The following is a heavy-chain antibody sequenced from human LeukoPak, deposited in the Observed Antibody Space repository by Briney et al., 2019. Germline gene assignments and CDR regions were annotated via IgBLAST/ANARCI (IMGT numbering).Heavy chain of an antibody. Sequence: SETLSLTCAVYGGSFSSYYWNWIRQSPGKGLEWIGEINHSGSTNYNPSLKSRVTILVDTSKNQFSLKLSSVTAADTAVYYCAKSNGYGLVDIWGQGTMVTVSS. D-gene: IGHD3-10*01. V-gene: IGHV4-34*01. J-gene: IGHJ3*02. CDR1: GGSFSSYY. CDR2: INHSGST. CDR3: AKSNGYGLVDI.